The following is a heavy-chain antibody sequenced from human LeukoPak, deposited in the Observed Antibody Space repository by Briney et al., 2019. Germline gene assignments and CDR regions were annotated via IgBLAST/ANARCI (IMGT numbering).Heavy chain of an antibody. CDR1: GYTFTGYY. V-gene: IGHV1-2*02. Sequence: ASVKVSCKASGYTFTGYYMHWVRQAPGQGLEWMGWINPNSGGTNYAQKFQGRVTMTRDTSISTAYMGLSRLRSDDTAVYYCARDHGPMGAYYYYMDVWGKGTTVTISS. CDR3: ARDHGPMGAYYYYMDV. CDR2: INPNSGGT. D-gene: IGHD3-10*01. J-gene: IGHJ6*03.